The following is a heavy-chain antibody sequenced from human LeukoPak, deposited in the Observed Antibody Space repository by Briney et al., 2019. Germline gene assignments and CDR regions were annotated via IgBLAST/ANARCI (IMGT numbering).Heavy chain of an antibody. J-gene: IGHJ2*01. D-gene: IGHD1-14*01. Sequence: SETLSLTCAVYGGSFSGYYWSWIRQPPGKGLEWIGEINHSGSTNYNPSLKSRVTISVDTSKNQFSLKLSSVTAADTAVYYCARGGPDPWYFDLWGRGTLVTVSS. CDR1: GGSFSGYY. V-gene: IGHV4-34*01. CDR3: ARGGPDPWYFDL. CDR2: INHSGST.